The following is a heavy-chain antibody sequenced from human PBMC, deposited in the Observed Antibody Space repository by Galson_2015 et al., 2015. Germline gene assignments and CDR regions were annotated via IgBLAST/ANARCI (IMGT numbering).Heavy chain of an antibody. D-gene: IGHD3-3*01. CDR2: ISGSGGST. Sequence: LRLSCAASGLTFSSYAMSWVRQAPGKGLEWVSAISGSGGSTYYADSVKGRFTISRDNSKNTLYLQMNSLRAEDTAVYYCAKGPITIFGVVTAYYFDYWGQGTLVTVSS. J-gene: IGHJ4*02. CDR3: AKGPITIFGVVTAYYFDY. CDR1: GLTFSSYA. V-gene: IGHV3-23*01.